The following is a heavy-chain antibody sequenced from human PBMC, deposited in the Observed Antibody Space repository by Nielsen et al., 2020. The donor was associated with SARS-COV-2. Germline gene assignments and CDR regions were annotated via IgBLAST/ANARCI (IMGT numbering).Heavy chain of an antibody. Sequence: GGSLRLSCAASGFTFSSYAMSWVRQAPGKGLEWVSAISGSGGSTYYADSVKGRFTISRDNSKNTLYLQMNSLRAEDTAVYYCAKVPAAIGWPHYYGMDVWGQGTTVTVSS. V-gene: IGHV3-23*01. J-gene: IGHJ6*02. CDR2: ISGSGGST. D-gene: IGHD2-2*02. CDR3: AKVPAAIGWPHYYGMDV. CDR1: GFTFSSYA.